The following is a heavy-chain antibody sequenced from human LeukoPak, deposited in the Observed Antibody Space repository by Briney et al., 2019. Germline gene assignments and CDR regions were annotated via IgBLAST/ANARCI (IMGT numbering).Heavy chain of an antibody. CDR3: ARGGVVVPAAILY. CDR1: GGSISSYY. V-gene: IGHV3-30*03. Sequence: LSLTCTVSGGSISSYYWSWIRQPPGKGLEWVAVISYDGSNKYYADSVKGRFTISRDNSKNTLYLQMNSLRAEDTAVYYCARGGVVVPAAILYWGQGTLVTVSS. CDR2: ISYDGSNK. J-gene: IGHJ4*02. D-gene: IGHD2-2*01.